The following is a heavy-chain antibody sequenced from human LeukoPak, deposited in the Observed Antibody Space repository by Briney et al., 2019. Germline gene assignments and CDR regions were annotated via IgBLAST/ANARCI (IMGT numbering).Heavy chain of an antibody. CDR1: GDIVSSDSSA. CDR3: ARRQYYRYTGYFDY. Sequence: SQTLSLTCAISGDIVSSDSSAWNWFRQSPSRGLEWLGRTYYSSQWYNNYAVSVRSRITINPDTSKNQFSLQLNSVIPEDTAVYYCARRQYYRYTGYFDYWGQGTPVTVSS. CDR2: TYYSSQWYN. V-gene: IGHV6-1*01. J-gene: IGHJ4*02. D-gene: IGHD3-16*02.